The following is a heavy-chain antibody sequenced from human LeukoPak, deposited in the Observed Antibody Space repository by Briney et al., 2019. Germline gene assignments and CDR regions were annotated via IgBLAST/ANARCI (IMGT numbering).Heavy chain of an antibody. CDR2: ISDSGGST. V-gene: IGHV3-23*01. D-gene: IGHD6-19*01. Sequence: GGSLRLSSAASGFTFSTYAMNWVRQAPGKGLEWVSAISDSGGSTYYPDSVKGRFTISRDNSKNTLYLQMNSLRAEDTAVYYCAKGGGWLYYFDYWGQGTLVTVSS. CDR3: AKGGGWLYYFDY. J-gene: IGHJ4*02. CDR1: GFTFSTYA.